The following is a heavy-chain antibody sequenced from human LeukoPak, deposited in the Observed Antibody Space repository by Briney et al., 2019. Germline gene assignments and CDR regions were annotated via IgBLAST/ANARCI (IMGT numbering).Heavy chain of an antibody. V-gene: IGHV3-74*01. D-gene: IGHD6-13*01. CDR3: ASPYSSRWYELCY. CDR1: GFTFSTYT. CDR2: INNDGRDT. J-gene: IGHJ4*02. Sequence: GGSLRLSCAASGFTFSTYTIHWVRQVPGKGLMWVSRINNDGRDTTYADSVKGRFTISRDNARNSLYLQMNSLRAEDMAVYYCASPYSSRWYELCYWGQGTLVTVSS.